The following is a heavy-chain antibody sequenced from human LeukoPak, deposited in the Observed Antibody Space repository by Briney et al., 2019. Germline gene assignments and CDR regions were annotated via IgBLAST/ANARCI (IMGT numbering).Heavy chain of an antibody. Sequence: SETLSLTCSVSGISVNTTYFWGWIRQAPGKGLEWIGSIYHTGTTDYNPSLKSRVTISVDTSQKQFSLRLSSVTAADTAVYYCARGLVIAVTGWGQWELPPAGHDSWGQGTLVTVSS. CDR3: ARGLVIAVTGWGQWELPPAGHDS. J-gene: IGHJ4*02. CDR2: IYHTGTT. CDR1: GISVNTTYF. V-gene: IGHV4-38-2*02. D-gene: IGHD1-26*01.